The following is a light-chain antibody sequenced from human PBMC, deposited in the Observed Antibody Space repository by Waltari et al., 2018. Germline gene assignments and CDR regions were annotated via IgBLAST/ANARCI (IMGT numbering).Light chain of an antibody. Sequence: HSALTQPASVSGSPGQSITIPCSGSSSDVGGYNYVSWYLQYPGQAPKLIIYDLSQRPSEISVRFSGSKSGSTASLTISGLQAEDEADYYCSSYTSSNTVVFGGGTKVTVL. CDR1: SSDVGGYNY. V-gene: IGLV2-14*03. J-gene: IGLJ2*01. CDR2: DLS. CDR3: SSYTSSNTVV.